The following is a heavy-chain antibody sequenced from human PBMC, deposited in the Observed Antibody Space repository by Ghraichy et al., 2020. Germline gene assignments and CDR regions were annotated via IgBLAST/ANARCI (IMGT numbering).Heavy chain of an antibody. J-gene: IGHJ4*02. CDR1: GGSFSGYY. Sequence: SETLSLTCAVYGGSFSGYYWSWIRQPPGMGLEWIGEIDHSGSTNYNPSLKSRVTISVDTSKNQFSLNLNSVTAADTAVYFCARGSWATRFYYWVQGALVTVSS. D-gene: IGHD1-1*01. V-gene: IGHV4-34*01. CDR3: ARGSWATRFYY. CDR2: IDHSGST.